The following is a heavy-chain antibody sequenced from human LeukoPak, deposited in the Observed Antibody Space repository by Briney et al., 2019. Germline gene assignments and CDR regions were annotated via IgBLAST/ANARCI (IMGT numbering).Heavy chain of an antibody. Sequence: SETLSLTCTVSGGSISSGGYYWSWIRQPPGKGLEWIGYIYHSGSTYYNPSLKSRVTISVDRSKNQFSLKLSSVTAADTAVYYCAREGASGGNFDYWGQGTLVTVSS. D-gene: IGHD4-23*01. V-gene: IGHV4-30-2*01. CDR1: GGSISSGGYY. CDR3: AREGASGGNFDY. CDR2: IYHSGST. J-gene: IGHJ4*02.